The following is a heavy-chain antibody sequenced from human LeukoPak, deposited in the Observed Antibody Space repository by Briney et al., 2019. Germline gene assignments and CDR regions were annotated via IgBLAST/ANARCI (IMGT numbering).Heavy chain of an antibody. V-gene: IGHV1-18*01. CDR3: ARGRSLAAAGTYYYYYYMDV. CDR2: ISPYNGYT. D-gene: IGHD6-13*01. CDR1: GYTFSNYG. J-gene: IGHJ6*03. Sequence: ASVKVSCKASGYTFSNYGFSWVRQAPGQGLEWMGWISPYNGYTNYAQKLQGRVTMTTDISTSTAYMELRSLRSDDTAVYYCARGRSLAAAGTYYYYYYMDVWGKGTTVTVSS.